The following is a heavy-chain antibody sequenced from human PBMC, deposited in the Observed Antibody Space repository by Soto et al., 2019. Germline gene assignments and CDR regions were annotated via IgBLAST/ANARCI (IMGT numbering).Heavy chain of an antibody. CDR2: INPNSGGT. V-gene: IGHV1-2*04. CDR1: GYTYTGYY. CDR3: ARGSEYCSSTSCYNYYYMDV. Sequence: ASVKVSCKTSGYTYTGYYMHWVRQAPGQGLEWMGWINPNSGGTNYAQKFQGWVTMTRDTSISTAYMELSRLRSDDTAVYYCARGSEYCSSTSCYNYYYMDVWGKGTTVTVSS. J-gene: IGHJ6*03. D-gene: IGHD2-2*02.